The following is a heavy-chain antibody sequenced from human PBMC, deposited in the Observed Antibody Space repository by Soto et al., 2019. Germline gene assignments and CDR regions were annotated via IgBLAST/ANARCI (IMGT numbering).Heavy chain of an antibody. J-gene: IGHJ4*02. D-gene: IGHD3-3*01. CDR3: AIDFSRNTISGVVPNYFDY. Sequence: PRGSLRLSCAASGFTFSSYGMHWVCQAPGKGLEWVAVIWYDGSNKYYADSVKGRFTISRDNSKNTLYLQMNSLRAEDTAVYYCAIDFSRNTISGVVPNYFDYWGQGTLVTVSS. CDR2: IWYDGSNK. CDR1: GFTFSSYG. V-gene: IGHV3-33*01.